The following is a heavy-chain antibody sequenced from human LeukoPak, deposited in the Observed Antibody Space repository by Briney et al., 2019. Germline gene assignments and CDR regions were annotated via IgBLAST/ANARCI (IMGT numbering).Heavy chain of an antibody. CDR3: ARVYCSSTSCYIGYFDY. Sequence: NPSETLSLTCTVSGGSISSYYWSWIRQPPGKGLEWIGYIYYSGSTNYNPSLKSRVTISVDTSKNQFSLKLSSVTAADTAVYYCARVYCSSTSCYIGYFDYWGQGTLVTVSS. J-gene: IGHJ4*02. D-gene: IGHD2-2*02. CDR2: IYYSGST. CDR1: GGSISSYY. V-gene: IGHV4-59*01.